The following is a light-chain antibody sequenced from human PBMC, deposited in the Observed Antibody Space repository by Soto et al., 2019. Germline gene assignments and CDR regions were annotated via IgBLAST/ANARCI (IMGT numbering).Light chain of an antibody. J-gene: IGKJ2*01. V-gene: IGKV3-15*01. CDR2: GAS. Sequence: EIVMTQSPVTRSVSPGERATLSCRASQSVSTNLAWYQQRPGQAPRLLMYGASTRATGIPARFSGSGSGTEFTLTISNLQSEDFAVYYCQQYYNWPPEDTFGQGTKLEIK. CDR1: QSVSTN. CDR3: QQYYNWPPEDT.